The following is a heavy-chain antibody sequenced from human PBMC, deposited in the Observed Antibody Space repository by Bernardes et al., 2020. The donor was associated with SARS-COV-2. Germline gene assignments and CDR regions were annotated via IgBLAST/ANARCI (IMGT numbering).Heavy chain of an antibody. CDR2: IYYSGST. D-gene: IGHD5-18*01. CDR3: ARVFPEDTAMYYFDY. CDR1: GGSISSGDYY. V-gene: IGHV4-30-4*01. Sequence: SETLSLTCTVSGGSISSGDYYWSWIRQPPGTGLEWIGYIYYSGSTYYNPSLKSRVTISVDTSKNQFSLKLSSVTAADTAVYYCARVFPEDTAMYYFDYWGQGTLVAVSS. J-gene: IGHJ4*02.